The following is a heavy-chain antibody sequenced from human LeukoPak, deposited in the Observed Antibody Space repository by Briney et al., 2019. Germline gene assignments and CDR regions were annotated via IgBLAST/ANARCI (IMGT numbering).Heavy chain of an antibody. D-gene: IGHD2-15*01. Sequence: SETLSLTCTVSGSSITGYYWSWVRQPPGKGLEWIAFIHYSGSTNYNPSLKSPVTISLDTSKNQFSLKVSSVTAADTAMYYCARHRSSGGSRYSFDYWGQGTLVTVSS. CDR1: GSSITGYY. J-gene: IGHJ4*02. CDR3: ARHRSSGGSRYSFDY. V-gene: IGHV4-59*08. CDR2: IHYSGST.